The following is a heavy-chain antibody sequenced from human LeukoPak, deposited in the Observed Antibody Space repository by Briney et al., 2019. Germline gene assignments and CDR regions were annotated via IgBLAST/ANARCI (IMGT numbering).Heavy chain of an antibody. D-gene: IGHD3-16*01. J-gene: IGHJ3*01. CDR3: ARDNWGGAFDL. CDR1: GFTFNKYT. V-gene: IGHV3-30*04. CDR2: VLYDGGKK. Sequence: PGGSLRLSCAASGFTFNKYTMHWVRQAPGKGLEWVAIVLYDGGKKNNADSVKGRFTISRDNSKNMVYLQMNSLRTEDTALYYCARDNWGGAFDLWGQGTMVTVSS.